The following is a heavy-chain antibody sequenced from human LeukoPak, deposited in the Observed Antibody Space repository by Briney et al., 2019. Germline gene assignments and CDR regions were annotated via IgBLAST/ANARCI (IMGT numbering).Heavy chain of an antibody. D-gene: IGHD3-9*01. CDR1: GGSISSGDYY. CDR3: AREDDILTGYPGAFDI. CDR2: IYYSGST. J-gene: IGHJ3*02. V-gene: IGHV4-30-4*01. Sequence: SQTLSLTCTVSGGSISSGDYYWSWIRQPPGKGLESIGYIYYSGSTYYNPSLKSRVTISVDTSKNQFSLKLSSVTAADTAVYYCAREDDILTGYPGAFDIWGQGTMVTVSS.